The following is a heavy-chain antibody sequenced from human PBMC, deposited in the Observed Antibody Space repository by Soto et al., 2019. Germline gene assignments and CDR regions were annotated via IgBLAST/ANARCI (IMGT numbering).Heavy chain of an antibody. CDR3: ARRSDSNYGSMDV. V-gene: IGHV1-3*01. CDR2: IDDDNGNT. J-gene: IGHJ6*03. D-gene: IGHD4-4*01. Sequence: ASVKVSCKASGYTFTSYGISWVRQAPGQRLEWMGWIDDDNGNTKYAQKFQGGVTFSRDTSASTAYMELSSLRSEDTAVYYCARRSDSNYGSMDVWGKGTTVTVSS. CDR1: GYTFTSYG.